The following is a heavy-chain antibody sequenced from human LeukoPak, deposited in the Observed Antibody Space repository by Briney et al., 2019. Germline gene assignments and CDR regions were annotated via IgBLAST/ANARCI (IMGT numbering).Heavy chain of an antibody. CDR2: IYTSGST. V-gene: IGHV4-4*09. CDR1: GGSISSYY. J-gene: IGHJ4*02. D-gene: IGHD5-12*01. CDR3: ARHRGYSGYDPYFDY. Sequence: SETLSLTCTVTGGSISSYYWSWIRQPPGKGLEWIGYIYTSGSTNYNPSLESRVTISVDTSKNQFSLKLSSVTAADTAVYYCARHRGYSGYDPYFDYWGQGTLVTVSS.